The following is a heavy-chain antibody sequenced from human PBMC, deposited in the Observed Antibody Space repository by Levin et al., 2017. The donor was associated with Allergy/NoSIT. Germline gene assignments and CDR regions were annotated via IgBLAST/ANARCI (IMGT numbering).Heavy chain of an antibody. V-gene: IGHV3-30*04. CDR3: ARALYYDSTAFDI. D-gene: IGHD3-22*01. J-gene: IGHJ3*02. Sequence: GESLKISCAASGFTFSSYAMHWVRQAPGKGLEWVAVISYDGSNKYYADSVKGRFTISRDNSKNTLYLQMNSLRAEDTAVYYCARALYYDSTAFDIWGQGTMVTVSS. CDR2: ISYDGSNK. CDR1: GFTFSSYA.